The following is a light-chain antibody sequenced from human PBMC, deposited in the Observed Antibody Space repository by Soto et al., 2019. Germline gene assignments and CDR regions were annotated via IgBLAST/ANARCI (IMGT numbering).Light chain of an antibody. CDR3: QQYCSSPHP. J-gene: IGKJ2*01. Sequence: EIVLTQSPGTLSLSPGERATLSCRASKSVSSSYLAWYQQKPGQAPRLLIYGASSRATGIPDRFSSSGSGADFTLTISRLAPEDFAVYYCQQYCSSPHPFRQGTKLGIK. CDR1: KSVSSSY. V-gene: IGKV3-20*01. CDR2: GAS.